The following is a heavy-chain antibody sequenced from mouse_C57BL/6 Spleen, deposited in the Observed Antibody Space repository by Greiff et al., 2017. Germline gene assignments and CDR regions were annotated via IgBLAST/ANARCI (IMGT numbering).Heavy chain of an antibody. CDR3: ARREGAMDY. V-gene: IGHV1-19*01. Sequence: EVKLMESGPVLVKPGASVKMSCKASGYTFTDYYMNWVKQSHGKSLEWIGVINPYNGGTSYNQKFKGKATLTVDKSSSTAYMELNSLTSEDSAVYYCARREGAMDYWGQGTSVTVSS. CDR1: GYTFTDYY. CDR2: INPYNGGT. J-gene: IGHJ4*01.